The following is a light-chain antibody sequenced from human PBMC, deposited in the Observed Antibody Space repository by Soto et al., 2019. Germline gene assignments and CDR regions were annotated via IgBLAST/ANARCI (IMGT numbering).Light chain of an antibody. CDR1: QSVTTF. J-gene: IGKJ5*01. CDR2: DAS. Sequence: EIVLTPSPATLSLSPGERATLSCRASQSVTTFLAWYQQKPGQAPRLLIYDASDRAPGIPARFSGSGSATDFTRTINNLEPEEFAVYYCQQRSNWPPSITFGQGTRLEIK. CDR3: QQRSNWPPSIT. V-gene: IGKV3-11*01.